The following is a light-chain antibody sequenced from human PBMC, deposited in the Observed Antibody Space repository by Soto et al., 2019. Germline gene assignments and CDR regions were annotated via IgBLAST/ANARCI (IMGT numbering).Light chain of an antibody. CDR2: DVS. CDR1: SSDVGSYNY. CDR3: QSYDSSLSGYV. J-gene: IGLJ1*01. V-gene: IGLV2-14*01. Sequence: QSVLTQPASVSGSPGQSITISCTGTSSDVGSYNYVSWYQQLPAKAPKLLIYDVSNRPSGVPDRFSGSKSGTSASLAITGLQAEDEADYYCQSYDSSLSGYVFGTGTEVTVL.